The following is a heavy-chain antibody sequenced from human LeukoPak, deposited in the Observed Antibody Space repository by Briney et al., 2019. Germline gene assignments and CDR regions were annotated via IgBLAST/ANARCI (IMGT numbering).Heavy chain of an antibody. V-gene: IGHV4-34*01. Sequence: SETLSLTCAVYGGSFSGYYWSWIRQPPGKGLEWIGEINHSRSTSYNPSLKSRVTISVDTSKNQFSLKLSSVTAADTAVYYCARRDSSGYYYVDFDYWGQGTLVTVSS. CDR2: INHSRST. D-gene: IGHD3-22*01. J-gene: IGHJ4*02. CDR1: GGSFSGYY. CDR3: ARRDSSGYYYVDFDY.